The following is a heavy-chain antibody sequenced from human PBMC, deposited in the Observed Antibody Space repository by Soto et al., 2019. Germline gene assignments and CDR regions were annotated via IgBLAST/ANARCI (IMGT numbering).Heavy chain of an antibody. V-gene: IGHV3-48*01. J-gene: IGHJ4*02. CDR3: ARVDYDFWSGYSPYNWNKGPFDY. CDR2: ISSSSSTI. Sequence: GGSLRLSCAASGFTFSSYSMNWVRQAPGKGLEWVSYISSSSSTIYYADSVKGRFTISRDNAKNSLYLQMNSLRAEDTAVYYCARVDYDFWSGYSPYNWNKGPFDYWGQGTLVTVSS. CDR1: GFTFSSYS. D-gene: IGHD3-3*01.